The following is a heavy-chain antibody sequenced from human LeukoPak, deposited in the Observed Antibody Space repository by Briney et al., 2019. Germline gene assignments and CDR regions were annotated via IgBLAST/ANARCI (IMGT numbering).Heavy chain of an antibody. CDR1: GFTFSSYW. V-gene: IGHV3-7*01. J-gene: IGHJ6*02. CDR3: ARGKGSYSSSWYPFYYYYYGMDV. D-gene: IGHD6-13*01. Sequence: PGGSLRLSCAASGFTFSSYWMSWVRQAPGKGLEWVANIKQDGSEKYYVDSVKGRFTISRDNAKNSLYLQMNSLRAEDTAVYYCARGKGSYSSSWYPFYYYYYGMDVCGQGTTVTVSS. CDR2: IKQDGSEK.